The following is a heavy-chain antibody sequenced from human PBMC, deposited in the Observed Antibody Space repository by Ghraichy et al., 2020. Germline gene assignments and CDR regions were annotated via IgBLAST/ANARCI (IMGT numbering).Heavy chain of an antibody. J-gene: IGHJ4*02. D-gene: IGHD6-19*01. V-gene: IGHV4-39*01. CDR1: GGSISSSSYY. Sequence: SETLSLTCTVSGGSISSSSYYWGWIRQPPGKGLEWIGSISYSGSTYYNPSLKSRVTISVDTSKNRISLRLSSVTAADTAVYYCARHVGASSGLPWCYWGQGTLVTVSS. CDR3: ARHVGASSGLPWCY. CDR2: ISYSGST.